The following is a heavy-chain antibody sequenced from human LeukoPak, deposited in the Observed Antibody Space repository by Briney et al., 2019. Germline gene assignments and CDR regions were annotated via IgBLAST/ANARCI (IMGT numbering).Heavy chain of an antibody. Sequence: SETLSLTCAVYGGSFSGYYWGWIRQPPGKGLEWIGEINSSGSTNYNPSLKSRVTISVDTSKNQFSLKLSSVTAADTDVYYCARVGPPRDYWGQGTLVTVSS. J-gene: IGHJ4*02. CDR2: INSSGST. CDR3: ARVGPPRDY. V-gene: IGHV4-34*01. CDR1: GGSFSGYY.